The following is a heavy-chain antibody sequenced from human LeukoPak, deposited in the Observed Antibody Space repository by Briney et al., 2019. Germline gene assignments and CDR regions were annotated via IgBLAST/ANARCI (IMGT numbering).Heavy chain of an antibody. D-gene: IGHD3-3*01. J-gene: IGHJ6*02. Sequence: PSETLSLTCTVSGVTISSISYYWGWIRQPPGKVREWIGSIYYSGSTYYNPSLKRRVTISVDTTKNQSSLKLSSVTAADTAVYYCAIYDFWSGYNYYYYYYGTDVWGQGTTVTVSS. CDR1: GVTISSISYY. CDR2: IYYSGST. CDR3: AIYDFWSGYNYYYYYYGTDV. V-gene: IGHV4-39*01.